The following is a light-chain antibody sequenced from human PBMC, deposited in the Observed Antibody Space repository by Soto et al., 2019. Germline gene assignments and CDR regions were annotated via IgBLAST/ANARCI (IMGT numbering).Light chain of an antibody. CDR2: GAS. CDR3: QQTYTIPWT. Sequence: EIVMTQSPATLSVSPGESATLSCRASQSVSNNLTWYQQKPGQPPRLLIYGASTRATGVPGRFSGSGSGTEFTLTISSLQSEDFATYYCQQTYTIPWTFGQGTRVEIK. J-gene: IGKJ1*01. V-gene: IGKV3-15*01. CDR1: QSVSNN.